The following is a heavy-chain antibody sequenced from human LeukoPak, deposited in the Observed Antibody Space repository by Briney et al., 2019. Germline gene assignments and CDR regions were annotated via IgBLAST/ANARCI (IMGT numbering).Heavy chain of an antibody. CDR2: IYNSGST. D-gene: IGHD3-10*01. V-gene: IGHV4-4*07. CDR1: GGSISND. J-gene: IGHJ5*02. CDR3: ARDSGTTGEVKFDP. Sequence: PSETLSLTCTVSGGSISNDWSWIRQPAGKGLEWIGRIYNSGSTTYNPSLKSRVTMSVDTSKNQFSLKLSSVTAADTAVYYCARDSGTTGEVKFDPWGQGTLVTVSS.